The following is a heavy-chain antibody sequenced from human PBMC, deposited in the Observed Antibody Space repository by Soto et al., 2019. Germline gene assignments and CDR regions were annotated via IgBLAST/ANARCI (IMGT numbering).Heavy chain of an antibody. CDR1: GFTFITYI. Sequence: PGGSLRLSCRSSGFTFITYIMHWVRQAPGKGLERVASIGGVTDYINYADSVKGRFNISRDNSRNTLYLQMNSLRADDTAVFYCARVYISEGSPGAKLIYFYAGLAGWGKDTRV. J-gene: IGHJ6*04. CDR3: ARVYISEGSPGAKLIYFYAGLAG. V-gene: IGHV3-21*01. CDR2: IGGVTDYI. D-gene: IGHD2-21*01.